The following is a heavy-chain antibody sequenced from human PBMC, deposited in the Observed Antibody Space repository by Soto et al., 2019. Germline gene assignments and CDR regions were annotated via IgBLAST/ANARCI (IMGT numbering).Heavy chain of an antibody. J-gene: IGHJ4*02. CDR3: AKDRVAGTIHYFDY. V-gene: IGHV4-38-2*02. D-gene: IGHD6-19*01. Sequence: SETLSLTCGVSGYSINSGYYWGWIRQPPGKGLEWIGSVFHSGTTYQNPSLKTRATISVDTSRNQFSLELDSVTAADTAVYYCAKDRVAGTIHYFDYWGQGTLVTVSS. CDR2: VFHSGTT. CDR1: GYSINSGYY.